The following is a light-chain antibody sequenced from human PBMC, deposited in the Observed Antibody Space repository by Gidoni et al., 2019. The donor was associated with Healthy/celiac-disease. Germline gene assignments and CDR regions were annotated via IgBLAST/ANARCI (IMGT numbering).Light chain of an antibody. J-gene: IGKJ2*01. CDR3: QQYGSSPYT. V-gene: IGKV3-20*01. Sequence: ELVLTQTPGTLSLSPRERATLSCRASQRVSSSYLAWYQQKPGQAPRLRIYGASSRANGIPDRLSGSGSGTDFTLTISRLEPEDFAVYDCQQYGSSPYTFXQXTKLEIK. CDR2: GAS. CDR1: QRVSSSY.